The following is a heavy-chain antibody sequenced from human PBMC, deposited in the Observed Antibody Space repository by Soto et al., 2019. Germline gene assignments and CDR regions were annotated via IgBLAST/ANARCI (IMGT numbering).Heavy chain of an antibody. J-gene: IGHJ4*02. D-gene: IGHD6-6*01. Sequence: SVKVSCKASGGTFSSYAISWVRQAPGQGLEWMGGIIPIFGTANYAQKFQGRVTITADESTSTAYMELSSLRSEDTAVYYCARAGGIAARPDYYFDYWGQGTLVTVSS. CDR2: IIPIFGTA. V-gene: IGHV1-69*13. CDR1: GGTFSSYA. CDR3: ARAGGIAARPDYYFDY.